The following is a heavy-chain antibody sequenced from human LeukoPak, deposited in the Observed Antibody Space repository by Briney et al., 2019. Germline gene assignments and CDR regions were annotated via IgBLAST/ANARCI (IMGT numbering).Heavy chain of an antibody. Sequence: KVGESLKISCKGSGYSFTSYWIGWVRQMPGKGLEWMGIIYPGDSDTRYSPSFQGQVTISADKSISTAYLQWSSLKASDTAMYYCARGSGYCSSTSCNAYFDYWGQGTLVTVSS. D-gene: IGHD2-2*01. CDR1: GYSFTSYW. CDR3: ARGSGYCSSTSCNAYFDY. V-gene: IGHV5-51*01. CDR2: IYPGDSDT. J-gene: IGHJ4*02.